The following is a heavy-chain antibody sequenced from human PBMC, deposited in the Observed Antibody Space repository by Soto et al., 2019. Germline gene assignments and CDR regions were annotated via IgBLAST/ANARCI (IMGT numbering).Heavy chain of an antibody. Sequence: EVQLLESGGGLVQPGGSLRLSCAASGFTFSSYAMSWVRQAPGKGLEWVSAISGSGGSTYYADSVKGRFTISRDNSKNTLDLPMNSLRAEDTAVYYCAKENGYSSSWFEFDYWGQGTLVTVSS. CDR3: AKENGYSSSWFEFDY. V-gene: IGHV3-23*01. D-gene: IGHD6-13*01. CDR2: ISGSGGST. CDR1: GFTFSSYA. J-gene: IGHJ4*02.